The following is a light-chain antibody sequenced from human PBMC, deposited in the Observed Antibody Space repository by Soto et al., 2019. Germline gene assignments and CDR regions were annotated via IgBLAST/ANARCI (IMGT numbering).Light chain of an antibody. CDR1: QRISSY. V-gene: IGKV1-39*01. J-gene: IGKJ1*01. CDR3: QQSFSTPWT. CDR2: AAS. Sequence: DIQMTQSPSSLSASVGDRVTITCRASQRISSYLIWHQQKPGKAPNLLIYAASRLQSGVPSRFSGSGSGTDFTLTISSLQPEDFATYYCQQSFSTPWTFGQGTKVEIK.